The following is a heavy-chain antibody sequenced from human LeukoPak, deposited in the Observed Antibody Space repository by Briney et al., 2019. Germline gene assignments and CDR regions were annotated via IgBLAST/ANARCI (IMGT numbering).Heavy chain of an antibody. V-gene: IGHV4-59*03. CDR1: GDSTNNFY. D-gene: IGHD2-8*01. J-gene: IGHJ5*01. CDR3: ALAPNSNWFDF. Sequence: SETLSLTCTVSGDSTNNFYWNWIRQSPGKGLEWIGNIHYSGSSVYNPSLKSRGTISIDTSRRQFFLKPNSVTAADTAVYFCALAPNSNWFDFWGPGTLVTVSS. CDR2: IHYSGSS.